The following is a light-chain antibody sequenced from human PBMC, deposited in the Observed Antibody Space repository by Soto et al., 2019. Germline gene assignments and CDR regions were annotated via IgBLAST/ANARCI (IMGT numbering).Light chain of an antibody. Sequence: QSVLTQSPSASASLGASVKLTCNLSSGHSSYAIAWHQQQPEKGPRYLMKLNNDGSHSKGDGIPDRFSGSSSGAERYLTISSLQSEDEADYYCQTWDTGIQVFGGGTKLTVL. CDR3: QTWDTGIQV. CDR2: LNNDGSH. J-gene: IGLJ2*01. CDR1: SGHSSYA. V-gene: IGLV4-69*01.